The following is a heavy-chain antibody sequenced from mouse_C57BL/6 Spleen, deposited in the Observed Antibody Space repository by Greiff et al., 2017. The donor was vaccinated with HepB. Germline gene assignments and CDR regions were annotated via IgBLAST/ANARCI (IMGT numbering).Heavy chain of an antibody. D-gene: IGHD2-4*01. CDR3: SLYYDYPWFAY. CDR2: IDPSDSET. Sequence: QVQLQQPGAELVRPGSSVKLSCKASGYTFTSYWMHWVKQRPIQGLEWIGNIDPSDSETHYNQKFKDKATLTVDKSSSTAYMQLRSLTSEDSAVYYCSLYYDYPWFAYWGQGTLVTVSA. J-gene: IGHJ3*01. CDR1: GYTFTSYW. V-gene: IGHV1-52*01.